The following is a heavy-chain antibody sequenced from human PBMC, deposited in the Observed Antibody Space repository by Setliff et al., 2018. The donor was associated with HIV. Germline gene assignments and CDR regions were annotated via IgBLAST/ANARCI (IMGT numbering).Heavy chain of an antibody. V-gene: IGHV1-69*13. CDR1: GGTFSSYA. CDR3: ARGSITMVRGVIPYAFDI. D-gene: IGHD3-10*01. J-gene: IGHJ3*02. Sequence: SVKVSCKASGGTFSSYAISWVRQTPGQGLEWMGGIIPIFGTANYAQKFQGRVTITADESTSTAYMELSSLRSEDTAVYYCARGSITMVRGVIPYAFDIWGQGTMVTVSS. CDR2: IIPIFGTA.